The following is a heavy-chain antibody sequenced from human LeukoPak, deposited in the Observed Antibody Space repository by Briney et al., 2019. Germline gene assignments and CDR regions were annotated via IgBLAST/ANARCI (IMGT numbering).Heavy chain of an antibody. CDR1: GFTFSSYG. J-gene: IGHJ4*02. V-gene: IGHV3-33*06. D-gene: IGHD1-26*01. CDR2: IWNDGSDK. CDR3: AKPTRGSGSFLIDF. Sequence: PGRSLRLSCAASGFTFSSYGMHWARQAPDKGLEWVAVIWNDGSDKYYADSVKGRFTISRDNSKNTLYLQMNSLRAEDTAVYYCAKPTRGSGSFLIDFWGQGTLVTVSS.